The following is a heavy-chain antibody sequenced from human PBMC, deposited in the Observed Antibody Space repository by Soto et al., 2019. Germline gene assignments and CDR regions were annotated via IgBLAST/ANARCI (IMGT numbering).Heavy chain of an antibody. CDR3: ARDVSSRLAGSNYFDD. CDR2: IKQDGSET. Sequence: EVQLVESGGGLVQPGGSLRLSCAASGFTFSSYWMSWVRQAPGKGLEWVANIKQDGSETYYADSVKGRFTLSRDNANNSLFLQVNSMRVEDTAGYYCARDVSSRLAGSNYFDDWGQGTLVTVSS. CDR1: GFTFSSYW. J-gene: IGHJ4*02. D-gene: IGHD2-15*01. V-gene: IGHV3-7*01.